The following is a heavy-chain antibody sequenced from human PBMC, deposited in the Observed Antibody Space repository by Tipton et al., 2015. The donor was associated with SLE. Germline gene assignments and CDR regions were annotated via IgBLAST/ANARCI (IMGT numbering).Heavy chain of an antibody. CDR1: TGSFSGYY. J-gene: IGHJ6*03. CDR2: IYYSGGT. CDR3: ARGRRRDYYYYYYMDV. V-gene: IGHV4-34*01. Sequence: TLSLTCTVYTGSFSGYYWSWIRQPPGKGLEWIGEIYYSGGTNYNPSLKSRVTISVDTSKNQFSLKLSSVTAADTAVYYCARGRRRDYYYYYYMDVWGKGTTVTVSS.